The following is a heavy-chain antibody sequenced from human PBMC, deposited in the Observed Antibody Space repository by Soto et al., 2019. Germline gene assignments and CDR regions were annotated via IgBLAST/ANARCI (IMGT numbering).Heavy chain of an antibody. CDR3: AKKVNSGSGSQYFDY. V-gene: IGHV3-23*01. D-gene: IGHD3-10*01. Sequence: GGSLRLSCTTSGFTFSSYSMSWVRQAPGKGLEWVSGFRTSGDGGTTYYADSVKGRSTISRDNSKNTLFLQMSSVRAEDTAIYYCAKKVNSGSGSQYFDYWGQGTLVTVSS. J-gene: IGHJ4*02. CDR1: GFTFSSYS. CDR2: FRTSGDGGTT.